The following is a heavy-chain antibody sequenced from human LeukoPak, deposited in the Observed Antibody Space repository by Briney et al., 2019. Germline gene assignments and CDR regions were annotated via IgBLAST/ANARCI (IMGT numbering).Heavy chain of an antibody. CDR2: ISSNGSAI. CDR1: GFPLSSYS. Sequence: PGGTLRLSCAASGFPLSSYSINWVRQAPGKGLGWVSYISSNGSAIYYVDSVKGRFTVSRDNAKTSLFLQMNSPRAEDTAVYYCVRVKGSYFDYWGQGALVTVSS. CDR3: VRVKGSYFDY. D-gene: IGHD2-15*01. J-gene: IGHJ4*02. V-gene: IGHV3-48*01.